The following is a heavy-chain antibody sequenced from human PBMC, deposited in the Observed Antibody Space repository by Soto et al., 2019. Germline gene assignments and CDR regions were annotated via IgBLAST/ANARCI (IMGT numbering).Heavy chain of an antibody. CDR2: ISSNSDTI. D-gene: IGHD4-17*01. Sequence: EVQLVESGGGLVQPGRSLRLSCVASGFTADDYALHWVRQAPGKGLEWVSGISSNSDTIHYADSVKGRFTISRDNAKNSLFLQMNSLRPEDTAVYYCAKDMKWGGMTTIHYFDSWGXGXLVTVSS. V-gene: IGHV3-9*02. CDR1: GFTADDYA. J-gene: IGHJ4*01. CDR3: AKDMKWGGMTTIHYFDS.